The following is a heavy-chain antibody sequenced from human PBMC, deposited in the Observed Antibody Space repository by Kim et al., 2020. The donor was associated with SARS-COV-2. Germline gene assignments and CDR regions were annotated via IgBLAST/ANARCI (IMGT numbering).Heavy chain of an antibody. D-gene: IGHD4-4*01. CDR2: IRGSGRDT. CDR3: AKSATETTTFLDY. J-gene: IGHJ4*02. V-gene: IGHV3-23*01. CDR1: GFTFSNYA. Sequence: GGSLRLSCAASGFTFSNYAMSWVRQAPGKGLDWVSAIRGSGRDTYHADSVKGRFTNSRDNSKNTLYLQMNSLRAEDTAVYYCAKSATETTTFLDYWGQGILVTVSS.